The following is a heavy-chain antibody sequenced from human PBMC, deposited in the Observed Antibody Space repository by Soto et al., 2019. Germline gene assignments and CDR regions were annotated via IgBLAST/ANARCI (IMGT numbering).Heavy chain of an antibody. V-gene: IGHV1-69*13. D-gene: IGHD2-15*01. Sequence: ASVKVSCKASGGTFSSYAISWVRQAPGQGLEWMGGIIPIFGTANYAQKFQGRVTITADESTSTAYMELSSLRSEDTAVYYCARGGVGYCSGGSCYSPKNHFDYWGQGTLVTVSS. CDR1: GGTFSSYA. CDR2: IIPIFGTA. CDR3: ARGGVGYCSGGSCYSPKNHFDY. J-gene: IGHJ4*02.